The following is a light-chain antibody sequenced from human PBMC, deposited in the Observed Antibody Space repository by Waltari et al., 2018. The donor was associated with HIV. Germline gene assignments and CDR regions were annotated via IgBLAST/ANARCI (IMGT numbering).Light chain of an antibody. CDR3: QQYYSHPRT. J-gene: IGKJ2*01. CDR1: QSILFSTTNSNY. Sequence: DIVLTQSPDSLTVSLGERAPITCKASQSILFSTTNSNYLAWYQQKPGHPPKLLISWASGRRSGVPDRFSGAGSGTDFTLTITSLQAEDVAVYYCQQYYSHPRTFGQGTKLEI. V-gene: IGKV4-1*01. CDR2: WAS.